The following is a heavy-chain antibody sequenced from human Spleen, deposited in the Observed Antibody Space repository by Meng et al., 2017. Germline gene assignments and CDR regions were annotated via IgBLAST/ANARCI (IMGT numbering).Heavy chain of an antibody. CDR1: GFTFSSYG. Sequence: GESLKISCAASGFTFSSYGMHWVRQAPGKGLEWVAVIWYDGSNKYYADSVKGRFTISRDNSKNTLYLQMNSLRAEDTAVYYCARGIRNYCSGGSCYPDYWGQGTLVTVSS. CDR2: IWYDGSNK. J-gene: IGHJ4*02. V-gene: IGHV3-33*01. CDR3: ARGIRNYCSGGSCYPDY. D-gene: IGHD2-15*01.